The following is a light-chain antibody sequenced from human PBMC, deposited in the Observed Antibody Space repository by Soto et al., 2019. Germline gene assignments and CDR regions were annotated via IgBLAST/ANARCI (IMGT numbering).Light chain of an antibody. CDR2: AAS. J-gene: IGKJ5*01. CDR1: QDIGSW. Sequence: DIQMTQSPSSVSASVGDRVTITCRPSQDIGSWLAWYQQEPGTAPKLLIYAASTLQSGVPSRFTGSGSGTDFTLTISSLQPEDFATYYCQQANGLPITFGQGTRLEIK. V-gene: IGKV1-12*01. CDR3: QQANGLPIT.